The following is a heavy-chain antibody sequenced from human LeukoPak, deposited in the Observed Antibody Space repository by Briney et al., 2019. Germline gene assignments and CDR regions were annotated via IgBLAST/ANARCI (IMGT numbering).Heavy chain of an antibody. J-gene: IGHJ4*02. D-gene: IGHD1-26*01. CDR2: INPNSGGT. Sequence: VASVKVSCKASGYTFTGYYMHWVRQAPGQGLEWMGWINPNSGGTNYAQKFQGRVTMTRDTSISTAYMELSRPRSDDTAVYYCASSGSYPGYYFDYWGQGTLVTVSS. CDR1: GYTFTGYY. CDR3: ASSGSYPGYYFDY. V-gene: IGHV1-2*02.